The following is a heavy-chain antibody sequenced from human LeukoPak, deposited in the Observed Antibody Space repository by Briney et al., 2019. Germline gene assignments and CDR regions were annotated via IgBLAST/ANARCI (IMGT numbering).Heavy chain of an antibody. D-gene: IGHD4-23*01. CDR2: ISYDANNK. CDR1: GFTFSSYG. Sequence: GGSLRLSCAASGFTFSSYGMHWVRQAPGKGLEWVSIISYDANNKFYADSVKGRFTISRDNSKNTLFLQMNSLRAEDTAVYYCAKDTPPYGGKGSIDYWGQGTLVTVSS. CDR3: AKDTPPYGGKGSIDY. V-gene: IGHV3-30*18. J-gene: IGHJ4*02.